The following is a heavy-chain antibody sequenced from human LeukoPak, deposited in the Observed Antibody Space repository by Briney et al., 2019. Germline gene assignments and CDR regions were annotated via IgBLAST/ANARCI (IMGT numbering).Heavy chain of an antibody. CDR3: AREASGYSYGHDALDI. V-gene: IGHV3-21*01. D-gene: IGHD5-18*01. CDR2: ISSSSSYI. J-gene: IGHJ3*02. CDR1: GFTFSSYS. Sequence: GRSLRLSCAASGFTFSSYSMNWVRQPPGNGLDWVSSISSSSSYIYYADSVKGRFTISRDNAKNSLSLQTNSLRAEDTAVYYCAREASGYSYGHDALDIWGQGTMVTVSS.